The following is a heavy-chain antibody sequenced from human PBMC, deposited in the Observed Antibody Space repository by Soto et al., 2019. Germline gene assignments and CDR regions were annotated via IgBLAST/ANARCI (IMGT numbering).Heavy chain of an antibody. Sequence: GGSLRLSCAASGFTFSSYWMSWVRQAPGKGLEWVANIKQDGSEKYYVDSVKGRFTISRDNAKSSLYPQMNSLRAEDTAVYYCARDRDDFWDYFDYWGQGTLVTVS. CDR2: IKQDGSEK. V-gene: IGHV3-7*03. D-gene: IGHD3-3*01. J-gene: IGHJ4*02. CDR1: GFTFSSYW. CDR3: ARDRDDFWDYFDY.